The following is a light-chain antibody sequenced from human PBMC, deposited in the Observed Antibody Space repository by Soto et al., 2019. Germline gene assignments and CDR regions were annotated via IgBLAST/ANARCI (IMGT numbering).Light chain of an antibody. Sequence: QSVLTQPPSASGTPGQRVTISCSGSSSNIGSTTVNWYQQLPGTAPKLLIHNNNQRPSGVPDRFSGSKSGTSASLAISGLQSEDEAEYYCAAWDDSLNGVVFGGGTKLTVL. CDR1: SSNIGSTT. J-gene: IGLJ2*01. CDR3: AAWDDSLNGVV. V-gene: IGLV1-44*01. CDR2: NNN.